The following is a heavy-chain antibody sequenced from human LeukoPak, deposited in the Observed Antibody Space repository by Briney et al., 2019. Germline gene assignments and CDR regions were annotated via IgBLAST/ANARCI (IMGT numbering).Heavy chain of an antibody. J-gene: IGHJ4*02. Sequence: PGGSLRLSCAASGFTFSSYAMHWVRQAPGKGLEWVAVISYDGSNKYYADSVKGRFTISRDNSKNTLYLQMNSLRAEDTAVYYCARSSRGEYQLLYRGYFDYWGQGTLVTVSS. CDR2: ISYDGSNK. V-gene: IGHV3-30-3*01. CDR3: ARSSRGEYQLLYRGYFDY. CDR1: GFTFSSYA. D-gene: IGHD2-2*02.